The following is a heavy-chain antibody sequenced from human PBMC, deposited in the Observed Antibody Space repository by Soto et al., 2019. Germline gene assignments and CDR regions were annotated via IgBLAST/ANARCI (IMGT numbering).Heavy chain of an antibody. Sequence: SVKVSCKASGGTFSSYAISWVRQAPGQGLEWMGGIIPIFGTANYAQKFQGRVTITADESTSTAYMELSSLRSEDTAVYYCARDGYSSSIVDYYYYGMDVWGQGTTVTV. CDR2: IIPIFGTA. V-gene: IGHV1-69*13. J-gene: IGHJ6*02. CDR3: ARDGYSSSIVDYYYYGMDV. CDR1: GGTFSSYA. D-gene: IGHD6-6*01.